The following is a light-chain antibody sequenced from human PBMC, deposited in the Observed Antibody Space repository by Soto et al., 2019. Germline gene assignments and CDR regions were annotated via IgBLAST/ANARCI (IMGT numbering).Light chain of an antibody. Sequence: EIVLTQSPATLSLSPGERATLSCRASQSLGYYLACFQQKHGQAPRLLIYDTSNRASGIPARFSGSGSGTDFTLTISSLDPEDFAVYYCQQRRDWPLTFGGGTKVEIK. CDR3: QQRRDWPLT. CDR2: DTS. CDR1: QSLGYY. V-gene: IGKV3-11*01. J-gene: IGKJ4*01.